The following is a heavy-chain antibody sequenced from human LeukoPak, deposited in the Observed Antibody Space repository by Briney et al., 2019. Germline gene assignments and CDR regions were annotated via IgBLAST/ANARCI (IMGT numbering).Heavy chain of an antibody. J-gene: IGHJ4*02. V-gene: IGHV5-51*01. CDR2: IYPDDSNT. CDR1: GYNFPIYW. Sequence: GESLKISCQGSGYNFPIYWIGWVRQMPGQGLEWMGIIYPDDSNTIYGPSFQGQVTISADKSISTAYLQWSSLKASDTAMYYCARHYYDSSLGYWGQGTLVTVSS. CDR3: ARHYYDSSLGY. D-gene: IGHD3-22*01.